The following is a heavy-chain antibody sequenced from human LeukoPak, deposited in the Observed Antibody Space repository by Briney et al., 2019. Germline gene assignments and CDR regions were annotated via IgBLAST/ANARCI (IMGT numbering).Heavy chain of an antibody. CDR2: IKSYADGSGT. V-gene: IGHV3-74*03. J-gene: IGHJ6*02. CDR3: ARDSTYTMDL. CDR1: GFMFSINW. Sequence: GGSLRLSCAASGFMFSINWMSWVRQAPGKGLVWVSCIKSYADGSGTTYADSVKGRFTISRDDARNTVYLQINSLRAEDTAVYYCARDSTYTMDLWGRGTTVTVSS. D-gene: IGHD2/OR15-2a*01.